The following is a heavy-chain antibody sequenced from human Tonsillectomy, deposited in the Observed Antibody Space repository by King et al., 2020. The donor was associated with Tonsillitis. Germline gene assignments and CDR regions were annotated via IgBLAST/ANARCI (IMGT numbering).Heavy chain of an antibody. V-gene: IGHV4-34*01. D-gene: IGHD3-10*01. CDR1: GGSFSGYY. CDR3: ARDGGRSRGPGVYYYYMDV. J-gene: IGHJ6*03. CDR2: INHSGST. Sequence: VQLQQWGAGLLKPSETLSLTCAVYGGSFSGYYWSWIRQPPGKGLEWIGKINHSGSTNYTPSLKSRITISLDTSKNQFSLKLSSVTAADTAVYYCARDGGRSRGPGVYYYYMDVWGKGTTVTVSS.